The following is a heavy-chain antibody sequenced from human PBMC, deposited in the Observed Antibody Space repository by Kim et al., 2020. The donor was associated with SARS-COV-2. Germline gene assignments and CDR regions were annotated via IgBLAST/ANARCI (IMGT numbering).Heavy chain of an antibody. J-gene: IGHJ6*02. CDR3: AREDGSYSGFYYYYYGMDV. V-gene: IGHV3-72*01. CDR1: GFTFSDHY. Sequence: GGSLRLSCAASGFTFSDHYMDWVRQAPGKGLEWVGRTRNKANSYTTEYAASVKGRFTISRDDSKNSLYLQMNSLKTEDTAVYYCAREDGSYSGFYYYYYGMDVWGQGTTVTVSS. D-gene: IGHD1-26*01. CDR2: TRNKANSYTT.